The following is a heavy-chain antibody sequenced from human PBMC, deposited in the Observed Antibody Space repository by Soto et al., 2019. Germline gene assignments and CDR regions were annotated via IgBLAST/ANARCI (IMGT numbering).Heavy chain of an antibody. CDR3: ARGVGATTYGMDV. J-gene: IGHJ6*02. V-gene: IGHV5-51*01. CDR1: GYSFTNYW. CDR2: IFPGDSDT. D-gene: IGHD1-26*01. Sequence: GESLKISCKGSGYSFTNYWIGWVRQMPGKGLEWMGIIFPGDSDTRYNPSFQGQVTISADKSISTAYLRWSSLKASDTAMYYCARGVGATTYGMDVWGQGTTVTVSS.